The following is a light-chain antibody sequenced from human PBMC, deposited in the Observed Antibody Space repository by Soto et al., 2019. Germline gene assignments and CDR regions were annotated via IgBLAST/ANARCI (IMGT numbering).Light chain of an antibody. V-gene: IGKV1-39*01. J-gene: IGKJ2*01. CDR3: QQCYSTPV. CDR1: QSISSY. CDR2: AAS. Sequence: DIQMIQSPSSLSASVGDRVTITCRASQSISSYLNWYQQKPGKAPKLLIYAASSLQSGVPSRFSGSGSGTDFTLTISSLQPEDFATYDCQQCYSTPVFGQGTKLEIK.